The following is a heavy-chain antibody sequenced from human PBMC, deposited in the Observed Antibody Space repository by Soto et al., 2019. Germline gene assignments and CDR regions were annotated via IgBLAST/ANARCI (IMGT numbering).Heavy chain of an antibody. D-gene: IGHD5-18*01. V-gene: IGHV4-34*01. CDR1: GGSFSSYH. CDR3: ARGYDTALAPIF. Sequence: PSETLSLTCAVYGGSFSSYHWCWIRQTPGKGLEWIGEINHLTTTNYNPSLKSRVIISLDTPKNQFSLKLSSVTAADTAVYHCARGYDTALAPIFWGQGILVTVSS. J-gene: IGHJ4*02. CDR2: INHLTTT.